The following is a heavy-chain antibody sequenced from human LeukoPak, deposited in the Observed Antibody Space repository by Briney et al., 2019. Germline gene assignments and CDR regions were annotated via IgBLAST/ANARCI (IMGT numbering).Heavy chain of an antibody. CDR1: GGSFSGYY. CDR2: INHSGST. CDR3: ARGLDGSGAS. Sequence: SETLSLTCAVYGGSFSGYYWSWIRQPPGKGLEWIGEINHSGSTNYNPSLKSRVTISEDTSKNQFSLKLSSVTAADTAVYYCARGLDGSGASWGQGTLVTVSS. D-gene: IGHD3-10*01. V-gene: IGHV4-34*01. J-gene: IGHJ5*02.